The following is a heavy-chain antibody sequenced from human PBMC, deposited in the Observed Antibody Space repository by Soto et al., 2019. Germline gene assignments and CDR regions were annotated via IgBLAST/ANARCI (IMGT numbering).Heavy chain of an antibody. D-gene: IGHD2-8*01. Sequence: ASVKVSCKASGYTFTSYYMHWVRQAPGQGLEWMGIINRSGVSTSYAQKFQGRVTMTRDTSTSTVYMELSGLRSEDTAVYYCATEAGDCTNGVCYTFDYFGRGTL. CDR1: GYTFTSYY. CDR3: ATEAGDCTNGVCYTFDY. V-gene: IGHV1-46*01. J-gene: IGHJ4*02. CDR2: INRSGVST.